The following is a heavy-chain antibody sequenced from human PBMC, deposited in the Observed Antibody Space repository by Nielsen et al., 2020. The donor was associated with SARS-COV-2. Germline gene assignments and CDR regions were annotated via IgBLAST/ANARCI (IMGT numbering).Heavy chain of an antibody. CDR3: ARARATIFGLVMSYGMVV. D-gene: IGHD3/OR15-3a*01. Sequence: ASVKVSCKASGYTFTDYYIHWVRQAPGQGLEWMGRSNPYSGGTNYAQKFQGTVTMTRDASISTVYMELTSDATAVYYCARARATIFGLVMSYGMVVWGQGTTVAVSS. CDR2: SNPYSGGT. J-gene: IGHJ6*02. V-gene: IGHV1-2*06. CDR1: GYTFTDYY.